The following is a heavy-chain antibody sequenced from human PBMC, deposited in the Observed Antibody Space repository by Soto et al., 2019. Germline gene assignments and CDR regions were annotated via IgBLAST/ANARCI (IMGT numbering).Heavy chain of an antibody. CDR2: ISGSGGST. J-gene: IGHJ6*03. CDR1: GFTFSSYA. V-gene: IGHV3-23*01. Sequence: GGSLRLSCAASGFTFSSYAMSWVRQAPGKGLEWVSAISGSGGSTYYADSVKGRFTISRDNSKNTLYLQMNSLRAEDTAVYYCAKGHCSSTSCKNTYYYYMDVWGKGTTVTVSS. D-gene: IGHD2-2*01. CDR3: AKGHCSSTSCKNTYYYYMDV.